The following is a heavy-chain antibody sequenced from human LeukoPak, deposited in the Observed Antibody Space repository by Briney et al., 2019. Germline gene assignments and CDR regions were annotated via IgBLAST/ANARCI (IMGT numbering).Heavy chain of an antibody. V-gene: IGHV3-9*01. CDR2: ISWNSGSI. CDR3: ANTGYYSIADGFDI. J-gene: IGHJ3*02. CDR1: GLTFDDYA. Sequence: PGRSLRLSCAASGLTFDDYAMHWVRQAPGKGLEWVPGISWNSGSIGYADSVEGRFTISRDNAKNSLYPQMNSLRAEDTALYYCANTGYYSIADGFDIWGPGTMVTVSS. D-gene: IGHD3-22*01.